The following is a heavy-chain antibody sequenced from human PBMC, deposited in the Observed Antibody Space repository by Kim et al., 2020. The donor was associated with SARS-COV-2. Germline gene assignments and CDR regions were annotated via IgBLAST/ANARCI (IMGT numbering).Heavy chain of an antibody. CDR2: ISAYNGNT. CDR3: AGVGDPGVYSSSSSVDY. D-gene: IGHD6-6*01. CDR1: GYTFTSYG. Sequence: ASVKVSCKASGYTFTSYGISWVRQAPGQGLEWMGWISAYNGNTNYAQKLQGRVTMTTDTSTSTAYMELRSLRSDDTAVYYCAGVGDPGVYSSSSSVDYWGQGTLVTVSS. J-gene: IGHJ4*02. V-gene: IGHV1-18*01.